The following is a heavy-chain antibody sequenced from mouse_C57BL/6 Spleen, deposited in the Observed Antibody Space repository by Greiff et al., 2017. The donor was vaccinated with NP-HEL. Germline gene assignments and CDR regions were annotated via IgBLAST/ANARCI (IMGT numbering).Heavy chain of an antibody. Sequence: ESGPGLVKPSQSLSLTCSVTGYSITSGYYWNWIRQFPGNKLEWMGYISYDGSNNYNPSLKNRISITRDTSKNQFFLKLNSVTTEDTATYYCARGAGYYPFDYWGQGTTLTVSS. J-gene: IGHJ2*01. V-gene: IGHV3-6*01. CDR3: ARGAGYYPFDY. CDR2: ISYDGSN. CDR1: GYSITSGYY. D-gene: IGHD2-3*01.